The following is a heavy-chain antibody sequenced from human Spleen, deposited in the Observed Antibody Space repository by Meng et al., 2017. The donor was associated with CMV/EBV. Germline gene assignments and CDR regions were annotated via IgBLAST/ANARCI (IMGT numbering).Heavy chain of an antibody. D-gene: IGHD1-26*01. V-gene: IGHV3-30*02. Sequence: GESLKISCAASGFSFSSYGMSWVRQAPGKGLEWVAFIRYDGSNKYYADSVKGRFTISRDNSKNTLYLQMNSLRAEDTAVYYCAKDRHSGSYYFDYWGQGTLVTVSS. J-gene: IGHJ4*02. CDR2: IRYDGSNK. CDR3: AKDRHSGSYYFDY. CDR1: GFSFSSYG.